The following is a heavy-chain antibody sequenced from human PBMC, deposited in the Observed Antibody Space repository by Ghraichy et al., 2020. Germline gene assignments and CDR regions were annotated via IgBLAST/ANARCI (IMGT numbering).Heavy chain of an antibody. CDR2: IDWDDDK. Sequence: QTLSLTCTFSGFSLSTSGMCVSWIRQPPGKALEWLARIDWDDDKYYSTSLKTRLTISKDTSKNQVVLTMTNMDPVDTATYYCARISSVKVDTAIAYYYGMDVWGQGTTVTVSS. J-gene: IGHJ6*02. V-gene: IGHV2-70*11. CDR1: GFSLSTSGMC. D-gene: IGHD5-18*01. CDR3: ARISSVKVDTAIAYYYGMDV.